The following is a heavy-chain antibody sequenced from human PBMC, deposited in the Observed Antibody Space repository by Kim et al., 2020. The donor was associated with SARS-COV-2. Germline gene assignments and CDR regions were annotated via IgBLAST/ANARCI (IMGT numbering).Heavy chain of an antibody. V-gene: IGHV3-23*01. J-gene: IGHJ4*02. CDR1: GFTFSSYG. D-gene: IGHD3-3*01. CDR2: ISGGGSST. Sequence: GGSLRLSCAASGFTFSSYGMHWVRQAPGKGLEWVSTISGGGSSTYYADSVKGRFTISRDNSKNTLYLQMNSLRAEDTAVYYCAKDRGGVVTNFDYWGQGTPVTVSS. CDR3: AKDRGGVVTNFDY.